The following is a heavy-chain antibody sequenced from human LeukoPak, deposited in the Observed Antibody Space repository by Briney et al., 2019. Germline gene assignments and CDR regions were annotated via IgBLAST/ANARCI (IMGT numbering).Heavy chain of an antibody. CDR2: SKSEGTTT. V-gene: IGHV3-48*04. Sequence: PGGSLRLSCVASGFILGDHGMSWVRQAPGKGLEWISYSKSEGTTTSYADSVKGRFTISRDNAKNSLYLQMNSLRAEDTAVYYCARDLDYDYVWGSYRYTSTEYFQHWGQGTLVTVSS. J-gene: IGHJ1*01. CDR3: ARDLDYDYVWGSYRYTSTEYFQH. D-gene: IGHD3-16*02. CDR1: GFILGDHG.